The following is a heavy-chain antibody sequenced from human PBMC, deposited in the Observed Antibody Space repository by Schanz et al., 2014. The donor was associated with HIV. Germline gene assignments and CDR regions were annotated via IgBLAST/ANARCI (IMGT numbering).Heavy chain of an antibody. Sequence: QVQLVQSGTEVKKPGASVKVSCKTSGYTFTNYGVTWVRQAPGQGLEWMGGILPTFATANYAQKFQGRVTITADKSTSTAYMELSSLRSEDTAVYYCAREWAFDFWGQGTLVTVSS. CDR3: AREWAFDF. CDR2: ILPTFATA. V-gene: IGHV1-69*06. J-gene: IGHJ4*02. CDR1: GYTFTNYG. D-gene: IGHD1-26*01.